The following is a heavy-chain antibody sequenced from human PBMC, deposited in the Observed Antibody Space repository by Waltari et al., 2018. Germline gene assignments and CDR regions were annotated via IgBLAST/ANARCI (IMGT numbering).Heavy chain of an antibody. CDR2: INHSGST. CDR1: GGSFSGYY. V-gene: IGHV4-34*01. Sequence: QVQLQQWGAGLLKPSETLSLTCAVYGGSFSGYYWSWIRQPPGKGLEWIGEINHSGSTNYNPSLKSRVTISVDTSKNQFSLKLSSVTAADTAVYYCARDFSSGWYTAFDIWGQGTMVTVSS. CDR3: ARDFSSGWYTAFDI. D-gene: IGHD6-19*01. J-gene: IGHJ3*02.